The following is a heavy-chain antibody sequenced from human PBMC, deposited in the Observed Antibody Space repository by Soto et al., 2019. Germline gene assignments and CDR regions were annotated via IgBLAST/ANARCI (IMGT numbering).Heavy chain of an antibody. V-gene: IGHV3-23*01. CDR2: ISGSGGST. Sequence: GGSLRLSCAASGFTFSSYAMSWVRQAPGKGLEWVSAISGSGGSTYYADSVKGRFTISRDNSKNTLYLQMNSLRAEDTAVYDCAKDRLKAVAGMAYYYYGMDVWGQGTTVTVSS. D-gene: IGHD6-19*01. CDR1: GFTFSSYA. CDR3: AKDRLKAVAGMAYYYYGMDV. J-gene: IGHJ6*02.